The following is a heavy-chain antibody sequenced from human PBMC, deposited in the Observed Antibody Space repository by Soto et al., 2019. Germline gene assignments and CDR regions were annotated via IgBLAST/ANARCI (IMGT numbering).Heavy chain of an antibody. CDR3: AGYGQGYGMDV. V-gene: IGHV3-30-3*01. Sequence: QVQLVESGGGVVQPGRSLRLSCAASGFTFSSYAMHWVRQAPGKGLEWVAVISYDGSNKYYADSVKGRFTISRDNSKNTLYLQVNSLRAEDTAVYYCAGYGQGYGMDVWGQGTTVTVSS. CDR2: ISYDGSNK. D-gene: IGHD5-18*01. CDR1: GFTFSSYA. J-gene: IGHJ6*02.